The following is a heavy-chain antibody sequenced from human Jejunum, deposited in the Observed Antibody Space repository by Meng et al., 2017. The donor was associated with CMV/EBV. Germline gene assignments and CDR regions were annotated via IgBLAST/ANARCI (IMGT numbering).Heavy chain of an antibody. V-gene: IGHV1-2*02. CDR3: AKDGGSYLDYHFDY. CDR2: INPNTGGT. D-gene: IGHD1-26*01. Sequence: NASEYPFTDYYMHWVRPAPGQGLEWMGWINPNTGGTNFAQKFQGRVTMTRDTSTNTAYMELTRLRSDDTALYYCAKDGGSYLDYHFDYWGQGTLVTVSS. CDR1: EYPFTDYY. J-gene: IGHJ4*02.